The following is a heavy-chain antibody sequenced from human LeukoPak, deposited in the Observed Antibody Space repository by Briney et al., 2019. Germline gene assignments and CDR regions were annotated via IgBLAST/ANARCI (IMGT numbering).Heavy chain of an antibody. CDR3: ATGAHYFGS. J-gene: IGHJ4*02. D-gene: IGHD3-10*01. CDR2: IYSDGTT. Sequence: GGSLRLSCAASGITVSSTYMSWVRQAPGKGLEWVSFIYSDGTTDYADSMKGRFTISRVNSKNTLYLQMNTLMAEDTAVYYCATGAHYFGSWGQGTLVTVSS. V-gene: IGHV3-53*01. CDR1: GITVSSTY.